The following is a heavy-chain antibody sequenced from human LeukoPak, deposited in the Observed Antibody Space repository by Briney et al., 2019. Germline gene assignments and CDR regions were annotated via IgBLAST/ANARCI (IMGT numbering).Heavy chain of an antibody. D-gene: IGHD3-3*01. CDR3: ARGRFLEWLSRFDP. Sequence: PGGSLRLSCAGSGFTFSSYSMNWVRQAPGKGLEWVSSISSSSSYIYYADSVKGRFTISRDNAKNSLYLQMNSLRAEDTAVYYCARGRFLEWLSRFDPWGQGTLVTVSS. V-gene: IGHV3-21*01. CDR2: ISSSSSYI. CDR1: GFTFSSYS. J-gene: IGHJ5*02.